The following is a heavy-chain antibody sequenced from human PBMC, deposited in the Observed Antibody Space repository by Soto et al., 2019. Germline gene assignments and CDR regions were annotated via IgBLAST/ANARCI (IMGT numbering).Heavy chain of an antibody. CDR3: TRAAFVDGMDL. J-gene: IGHJ6*02. CDR1: GFTYNSYD. V-gene: IGHV3-13*01. CDR2: MGGAGAK. Sequence: DVQLVESGGGSVRPGGSLRLSCAAFGFTYNSYDMHWVRQVAGGGLEWVSSMGGAGAKEYAASVRGRFIISRDNAKNSLYLQMDSLRVGDTAVYYCTRAAFVDGMDLWGQGTPVTVSS.